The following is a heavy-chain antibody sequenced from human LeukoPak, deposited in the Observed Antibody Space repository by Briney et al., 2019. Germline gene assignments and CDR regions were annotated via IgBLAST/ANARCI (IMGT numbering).Heavy chain of an antibody. D-gene: IGHD4-23*01. J-gene: IGHJ4*02. CDR2: IYHSGST. Sequence: SETLSLTCAVSGGSISSSNWWSWVRQPPGKGLEWIGEIYHSGSTNYNPSLKSRVTISVDTSKNQFSLELSSVTAADTAVYYCARMGVVGNPFDYWGQGTLVTVSS. CDR1: GGSISSSNW. CDR3: ARMGVVGNPFDY. V-gene: IGHV4-4*02.